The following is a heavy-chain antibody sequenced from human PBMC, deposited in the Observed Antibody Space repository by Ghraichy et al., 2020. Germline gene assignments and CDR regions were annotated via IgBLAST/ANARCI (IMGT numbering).Heavy chain of an antibody. J-gene: IGHJ5*02. D-gene: IGHD2-8*01. V-gene: IGHV4-59*01. CDR1: GASITTYY. CDR3: ARGESETRCDWFDP. Sequence: SETLSLTCTVSGASITTYYWNWLRQPPGEKLEWIGYVYYSGNTHYNPSLKSRVTMSMDTSKNQFSLNLNSVTAADTAVYYCARGESETRCDWFDPWGQGSLVTVSS. CDR2: VYYSGNT.